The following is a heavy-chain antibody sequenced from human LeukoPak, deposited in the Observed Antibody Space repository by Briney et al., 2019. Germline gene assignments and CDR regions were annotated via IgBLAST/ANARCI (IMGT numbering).Heavy chain of an antibody. Sequence: DSGPTLVKPTQTLTLTCSFSGFSLSTSGGGVGWIRQPPGKALEWLALIYWDDDKRYSPSLKSKLTITKDTSKNQVVLTTTNTAPVDTDTYSCAHAPAAGLTNYFDPWGQGTLVTVSS. CDR2: IYWDDDK. CDR1: GFSLSTSGGG. D-gene: IGHD6-13*01. V-gene: IGHV2-5*02. J-gene: IGHJ4*02. CDR3: AHAPAAGLTNYFDP.